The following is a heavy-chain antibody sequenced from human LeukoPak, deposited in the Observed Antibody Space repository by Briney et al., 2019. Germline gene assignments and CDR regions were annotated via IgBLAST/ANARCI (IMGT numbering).Heavy chain of an antibody. J-gene: IGHJ4*02. CDR2: INPKSGGA. D-gene: IGHD1-26*01. V-gene: IGHV1-2*02. CDR1: GYTFTDYY. Sequence: ASVKVSCKASGYTFTDYYMHWVRQAPGQGLEWMGWINPKSGGANYVQKFQGRVTMTRDTSISTAYMELSRLRSDDTAVYHCAREMRVGATLDYWGQGTLVTVSS. CDR3: AREMRVGATLDY.